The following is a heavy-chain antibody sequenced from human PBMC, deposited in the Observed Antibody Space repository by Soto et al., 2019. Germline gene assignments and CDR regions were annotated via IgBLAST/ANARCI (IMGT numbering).Heavy chain of an antibody. V-gene: IGHV3-23*01. CDR3: ARGVELDV. Sequence: EVLLLESGGGLVQPGGSLRLSCEASGFSFSSFAMNWVRQAPGKGLEWVSAIGDSGASTYYADSVKGRFTISRDNSRNTLYLHLNSLRPDDTAVYYCARGVELDVWGNGTTVTVSP. CDR1: GFSFSSFA. J-gene: IGHJ6*04. CDR2: IGDSGAST. D-gene: IGHD1-26*01.